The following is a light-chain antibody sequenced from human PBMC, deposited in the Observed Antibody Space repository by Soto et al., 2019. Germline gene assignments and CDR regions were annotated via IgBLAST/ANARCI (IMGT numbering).Light chain of an antibody. CDR3: QQFGSSSWT. Sequence: ERGLTHSPGTLSLSPGEKATLSCRAIQSVSSSYLAWYQQKPGQAPRLLIYGASSRATGIPDRFSGSGSGTDFTLTVSRLETEDFAVYYCQQFGSSSWTFGQGTKV. CDR2: GAS. J-gene: IGKJ1*01. CDR1: QSVSSSY. V-gene: IGKV3-20*01.